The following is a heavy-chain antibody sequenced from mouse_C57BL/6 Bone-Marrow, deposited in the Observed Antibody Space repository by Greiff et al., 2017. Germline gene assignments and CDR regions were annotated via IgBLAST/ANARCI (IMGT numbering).Heavy chain of an antibody. J-gene: IGHJ3*01. CDR3: ARLRLLRFAY. Sequence: QLVESGGDLVKPGGSLKLSCAASGFTFSSYGMSWVRQTPDKRLEWVATISSGGSYTYYPDSVKGRFTISRDNAKNTLYLQMSSLKSEDTAMYYCARLRLLRFAYWGQGTLVTVSA. CDR1: GFTFSSYG. CDR2: ISSGGSYT. D-gene: IGHD1-1*01. V-gene: IGHV5-6*01.